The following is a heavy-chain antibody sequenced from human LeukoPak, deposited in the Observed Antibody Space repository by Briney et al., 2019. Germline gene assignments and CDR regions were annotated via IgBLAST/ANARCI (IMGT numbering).Heavy chain of an antibody. D-gene: IGHD3-3*01. V-gene: IGHV3-53*01. Sequence: GGSLRLSCAASGFTVGSSYMNWVRQAPGKGLEWVSLIYGGGNTYYADSVRGRFTISRDNAKNSLYLQMNSLRAEDTAVYYCARDPASYDFWSGFTEEIQIYYFDYWGQGTLVTVSS. CDR1: GFTVGSSY. J-gene: IGHJ4*02. CDR3: ARDPASYDFWSGFTEEIQIYYFDY. CDR2: IYGGGNT.